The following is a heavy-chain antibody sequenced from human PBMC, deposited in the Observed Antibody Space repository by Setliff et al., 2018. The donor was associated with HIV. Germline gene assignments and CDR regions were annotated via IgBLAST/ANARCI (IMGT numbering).Heavy chain of an antibody. CDR3: VRAPYYYDNSGYYYD. J-gene: IGHJ4*02. D-gene: IGHD3-22*01. CDR1: GYIFSSYG. V-gene: IGHV1-18*01. CDR2: ISAYSGNT. Sequence: GASVKVSCKASGYIFSSYGITWVRQAPGQGLEWMGWISAYSGNTNYAQKFQGSVTMTRDTSINTVYMELTRLRSDDTAVYYCVRAPYYYDNSGYYYDWGQGTLVTVSS.